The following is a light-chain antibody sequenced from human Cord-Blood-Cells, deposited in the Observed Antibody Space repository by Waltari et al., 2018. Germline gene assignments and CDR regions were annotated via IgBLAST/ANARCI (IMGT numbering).Light chain of an antibody. J-gene: IGKJ1*01. V-gene: IGKV3-20*01. Sequence: EIVLTQSPGTRSLSPGERANLSCRASQSVSSSYLAWYQQTPGQAPRLLIYGASSRATGIPDRFSGSGSGTDFTLTISRLEPEDFAVYYCQQYGSSPETFGQGTKVEIK. CDR1: QSVSSSY. CDR3: QQYGSSPET. CDR2: GAS.